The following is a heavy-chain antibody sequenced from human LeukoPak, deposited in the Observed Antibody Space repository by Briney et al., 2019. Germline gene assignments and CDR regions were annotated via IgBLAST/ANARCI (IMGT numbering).Heavy chain of an antibody. V-gene: IGHV3-48*04. Sequence: GGSLRLSCAASGFTFSSYAMNWVRQAPGKGLEWVSYISTSGDAIYYADSVQGRFTISRDNAKNSLYLQMNSLSAEDTAVYYCAKDRGFGELEYWGQGTLVTVSS. CDR2: ISTSGDAI. CDR1: GFTFSSYA. D-gene: IGHD3-10*01. J-gene: IGHJ4*02. CDR3: AKDRGFGELEY.